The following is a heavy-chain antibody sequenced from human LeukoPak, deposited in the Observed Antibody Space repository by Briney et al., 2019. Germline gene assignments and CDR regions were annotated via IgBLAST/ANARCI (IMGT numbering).Heavy chain of an antibody. D-gene: IGHD3-10*01. CDR3: AKVAKYYYGSETYYFFEH. V-gene: IGHV3-7*01. J-gene: IGHJ4*02. Sequence: PGGSLRLSCAASGFTFTTYWMSWVRQAPGKGLEWVANINQDGTEKYYVDSVKGRFTISRDDAKRSLYLQMNSLRVEDTAVYYRAKVAKYYYGSETYYFFEHWGQGTPVTASS. CDR1: GFTFTTYW. CDR2: INQDGTEK.